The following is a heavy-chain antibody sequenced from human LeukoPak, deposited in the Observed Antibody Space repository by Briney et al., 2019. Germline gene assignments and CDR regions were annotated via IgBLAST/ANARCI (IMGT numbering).Heavy chain of an antibody. D-gene: IGHD6-6*01. J-gene: IGHJ4*02. CDR1: GFTFSDST. V-gene: IGHV3-73*01. CDR3: AGDSSSGYYFDY. Sequence: PGGSLRLSCAASGFTFSDSTMHWVRQASGKGLEWVGRTRSKANGYGTGYAASVKGRFTISRDESKNTAYLQMNSLRAEDTAVYYCAGDSSSGYYFDYWGQGTLVTVSS. CDR2: TRSKANGYGT.